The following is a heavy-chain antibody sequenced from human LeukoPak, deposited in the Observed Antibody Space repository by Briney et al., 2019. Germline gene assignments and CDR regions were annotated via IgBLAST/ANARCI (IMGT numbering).Heavy chain of an antibody. CDR1: GYTFTSYG. CDR2: ISAYNGNT. J-gene: IGHJ6*03. V-gene: IGHV1-18*01. Sequence: ASVKVSCKASGYTFTSYGISWVRQAPGQGLEWMGWISAYNGNTNYAQKLQGRVTMTTDTSTSTAYMELRSLRSDDTAVYYCARVSSGWYFLGENYYYYMDVWGKGTTVTVSS. CDR3: ARVSSGWYFLGENYYYYMDV. D-gene: IGHD6-19*01.